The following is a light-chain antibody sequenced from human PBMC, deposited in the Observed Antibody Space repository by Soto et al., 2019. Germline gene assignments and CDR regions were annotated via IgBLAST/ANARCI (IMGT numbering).Light chain of an antibody. Sequence: QSALTQPASVSGSPGQSITISCTGTSSDVGSYNLVSWYQQHPGKAPKLMIYEGSKRPSGVSNRFSGSKSGNTASLTISGLQAEDEADYYCCSYAGSSTFVVFGTGTKVPVL. CDR3: CSYAGSSTFVV. V-gene: IGLV2-23*03. CDR1: SSDVGSYNL. J-gene: IGLJ1*01. CDR2: EGS.